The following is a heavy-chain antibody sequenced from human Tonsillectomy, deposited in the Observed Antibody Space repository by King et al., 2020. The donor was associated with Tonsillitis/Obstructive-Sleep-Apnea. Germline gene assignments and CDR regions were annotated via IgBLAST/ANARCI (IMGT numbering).Heavy chain of an antibody. J-gene: IGHJ4*02. CDR3: ATSPITIFGVGSYYFDH. Sequence: QLVQSGAEVKKPGESLKISCNVSGYTFSTYWIGWVRQMPGKGLEWMGIIFPADSDTRYSPTFQGQVTISADKSIRTAYLQWSSLKAADTAMYYCATSPITIFGVGSYYFDHWGQGPGSPSPQ. V-gene: IGHV5-51*01. D-gene: IGHD3-3*01. CDR1: GYTFSTYW. CDR2: IFPADSDT.